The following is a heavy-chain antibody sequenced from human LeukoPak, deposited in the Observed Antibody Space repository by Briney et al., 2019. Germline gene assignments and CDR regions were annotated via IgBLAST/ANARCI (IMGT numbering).Heavy chain of an antibody. CDR1: GGSISSSSYY. V-gene: IGHV4-39*06. J-gene: IGHJ6*03. Sequence: SETLSLTCTVSGGSISSSSYYWGWIRQPPGKGLEWIGSIYYSGSTYYNPSLKSRVTISVDTSKNQFPLKLSSVTAADTAVYYCAREVGTMVRGIYYYYYMDVWGKGTTVTISS. D-gene: IGHD3-10*01. CDR2: IYYSGST. CDR3: AREVGTMVRGIYYYYYMDV.